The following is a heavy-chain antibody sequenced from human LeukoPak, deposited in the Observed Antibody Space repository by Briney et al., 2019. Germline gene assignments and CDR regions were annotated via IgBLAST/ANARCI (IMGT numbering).Heavy chain of an antibody. Sequence: GGSLRLSCAASGFNFFTYNVNWVRQAPGKGLEWVSSISSSGGYMYYADSVKGRFTISRDNTKNSLYLQMNSLTAEDTALYYCARDPRGISVGGAGFFDYWGQGALVTVSS. CDR3: ARDPRGISVGGAGFFDY. D-gene: IGHD6-19*01. J-gene: IGHJ4*02. CDR2: ISSSGGYM. CDR1: GFNFFTYN. V-gene: IGHV3-21*01.